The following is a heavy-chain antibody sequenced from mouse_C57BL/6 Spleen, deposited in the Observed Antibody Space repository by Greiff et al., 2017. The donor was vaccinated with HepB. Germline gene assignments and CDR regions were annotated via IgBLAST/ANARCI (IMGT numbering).Heavy chain of an antibody. J-gene: IGHJ4*01. CDR2: IYPRSGNT. D-gene: IGHD1-1*01. V-gene: IGHV1-81*01. Sequence: QVQLKESGAELARPGASVKLSCKASGYTFTSYGISWVKQRTGQGLEWIGEIYPRSGNTYYNEKFKGKATLTADKSSSTAYMELRSLTSEDSAVYFCALITTVVGGMDYWGQGTSVTVSS. CDR3: ALITTVVGGMDY. CDR1: GYTFTSYG.